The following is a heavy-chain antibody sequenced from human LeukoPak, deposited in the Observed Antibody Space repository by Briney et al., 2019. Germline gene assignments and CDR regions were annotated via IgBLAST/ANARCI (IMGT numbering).Heavy chain of an antibody. CDR3: ARDPSQEGMRGDY. CDR2: IYHSGST. J-gene: IGHJ4*02. Sequence: PSETLSLTCAVSGGSISSSNWWSWVRQPPGKVLEWIGEIYHSGSTNYNPSLKSRVTISVDKSKNQFSLKLSSVTAADTAVYYCARDPSQEGMRGDYWGQGTLVTVSS. V-gene: IGHV4-4*02. CDR1: GGSISSSNW.